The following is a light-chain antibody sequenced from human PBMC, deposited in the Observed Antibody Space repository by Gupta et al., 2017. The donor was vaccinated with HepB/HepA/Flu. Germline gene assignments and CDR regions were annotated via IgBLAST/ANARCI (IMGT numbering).Light chain of an antibody. CDR2: EVT. V-gene: IGLV2-8*01. CDR1: SRDVGGYQL. CDR3: SSYAGNDNYV. J-gene: IGLJ1*01. Sequence: QPALTQPPSASGSPGQSVTIPCTGTSRDVGGYQLVSWYQHHPGKAPKLIIYEVTKRPSGVPDRFSGSKSVSTASLTVSGLQAEDEADYYCSSYAGNDNYVFGTGTKVTVL.